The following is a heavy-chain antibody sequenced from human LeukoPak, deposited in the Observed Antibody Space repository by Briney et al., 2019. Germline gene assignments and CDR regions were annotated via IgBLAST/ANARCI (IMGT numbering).Heavy chain of an antibody. J-gene: IGHJ5*02. Sequence: PSQTLSLTCTVSGGSISRGGYYWSWIRQHPGKGLEWIGYIYYSGSTYYNPSLKSRVTISVDTSKNQFSLKLSSVTAADTAVYYCARLRLADLYRFDPWGQGTLVTVSS. CDR2: IYYSGST. D-gene: IGHD2-21*01. CDR1: GGSISRGGYY. CDR3: ARLRLADLYRFDP. V-gene: IGHV4-31*03.